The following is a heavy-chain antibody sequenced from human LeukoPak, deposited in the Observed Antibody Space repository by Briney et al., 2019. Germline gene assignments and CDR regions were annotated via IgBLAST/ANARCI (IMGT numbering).Heavy chain of an antibody. CDR3: AKDFSSSWYFDY. CDR2: ISGSGGST. CDR1: GFTFSSYA. Sequence: GGSLRLSCAASGFTFSSYAMSWVRQAPGKGLEWVSVISGSGGSTYYADSVKGRFTISRDNSKNTLYLQMNSLRAEDTAVYYCAKDFSSSWYFDYWGQGTLVTVSS. V-gene: IGHV3-23*01. D-gene: IGHD6-13*01. J-gene: IGHJ4*02.